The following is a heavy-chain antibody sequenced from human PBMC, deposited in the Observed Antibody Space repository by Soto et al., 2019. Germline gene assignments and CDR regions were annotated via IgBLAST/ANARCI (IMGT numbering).Heavy chain of an antibody. Sequence: GGSLSLSCAASGFTFSSYAMSWVRQAPGKGREWVSAISGSGGSTYYADSVKGRFTISRDNSKNTLYLQMNSLRAEDTAVYYCHWSGYSRHVDYWGQGTLVTVSS. J-gene: IGHJ4*02. CDR1: GFTFSSYA. CDR2: ISGSGGST. CDR3: HWSGYSRHVDY. V-gene: IGHV3-23*01. D-gene: IGHD3-3*01.